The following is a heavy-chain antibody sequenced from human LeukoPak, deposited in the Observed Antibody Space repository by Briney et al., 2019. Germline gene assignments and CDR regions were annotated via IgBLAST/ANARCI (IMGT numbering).Heavy chain of an antibody. CDR1: GFTFSSYA. CDR2: ISGSGGST. Sequence: GGSLRLSCAASGFTFSSYALSWVRQAPGKGLEWVSAISGSGGSTYYADSVRGRFTISRDNSKNTLYLQMNSLRAEDTAVYYCAKIESDPVQNDAFDIWGQGTMVTVSS. V-gene: IGHV3-23*01. D-gene: IGHD1-1*01. J-gene: IGHJ3*02. CDR3: AKIESDPVQNDAFDI.